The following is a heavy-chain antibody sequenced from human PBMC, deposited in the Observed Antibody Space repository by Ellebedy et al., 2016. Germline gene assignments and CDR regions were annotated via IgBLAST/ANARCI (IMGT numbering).Heavy chain of an antibody. CDR1: GGSISGYY. D-gene: IGHD3-22*01. CDR3: SRSRGDHYDSRAYYNI. Sequence: SETLSLTCTVSGGSISGYYWSWIRQPPGKGLVWLGYMLYRGYTNYNPSLESRVSMSVDKSKNQFSLKLSSMTAADTAVYYCSRSRGDHYDSRAYYNIWGQGTLAIVSS. V-gene: IGHV4-59*08. J-gene: IGHJ4*02. CDR2: MLYRGYT.